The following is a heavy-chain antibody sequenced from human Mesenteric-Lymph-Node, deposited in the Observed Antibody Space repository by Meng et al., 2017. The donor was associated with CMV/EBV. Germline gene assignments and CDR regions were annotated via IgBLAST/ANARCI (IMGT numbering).Heavy chain of an antibody. CDR3: ARRGISGWYYPDY. CDR2: INTNTGNP. J-gene: IGHJ4*02. Sequence: CKASGYPFTSYAMNWVRQAPGQGLEWMGWINTNTGNPTYAQGFTGRFVFSLDTSVSTAYLQISSLKAEDTAVYYCARRGISGWYYPDYWGQGTLVTVSS. V-gene: IGHV7-4-1*02. D-gene: IGHD6-19*01. CDR1: GYPFTSYA.